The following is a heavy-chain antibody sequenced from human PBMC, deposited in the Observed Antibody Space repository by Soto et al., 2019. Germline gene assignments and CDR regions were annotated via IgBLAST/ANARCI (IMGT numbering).Heavy chain of an antibody. CDR2: ISARSERT. CDR1: GFTFDVVA. J-gene: IGHJ6*03. V-gene: IGHV3-23*01. Sequence: EVRLLESGGGLVQPGGSLRLSCTTSGFTFDVVAMSWVRQAPGKGPEWVAAISARSERTYYADSVTGRFINSRDNTSNSFYLQMHSLRAEDTAVYYCAKESPYTDNRLYYMDVWGKGTTVTVSS. CDR3: AKESPYTDNRLYYMDV. D-gene: IGHD4-4*01.